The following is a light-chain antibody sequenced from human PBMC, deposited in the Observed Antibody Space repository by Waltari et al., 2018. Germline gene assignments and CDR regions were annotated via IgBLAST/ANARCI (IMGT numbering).Light chain of an antibody. Sequence: EVVLTQSSGTLSLSPGESAPLSCRASESVTNDYLAWYQQKPGQAPSLLIYDASIRATGIPDRFSGSGSGTDFTLTITRLEPEDFAVYHCQQYGSLPWTFGQGTKV. CDR3: QQYGSLPWT. V-gene: IGKV3-20*01. CDR2: DAS. J-gene: IGKJ1*01. CDR1: ESVTNDY.